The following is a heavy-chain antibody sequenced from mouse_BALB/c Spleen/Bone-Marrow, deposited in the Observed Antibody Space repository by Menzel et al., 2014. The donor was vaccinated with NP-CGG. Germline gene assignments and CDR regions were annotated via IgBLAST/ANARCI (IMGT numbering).Heavy chain of an antibody. CDR1: GYSFTGYN. Sequence: VQLQQSGPELEKPGASVKISCKASGYSFTGYNMNWVKQSNGKSLEWIGNIDPYYGGISYNQKFKDKATLTVDKSSSTAHMQLKSLTSEDSAVYYCARSIEYRPLTYWGQGTLVTVSA. V-gene: IGHV1-39*01. CDR2: IDPYYGGI. D-gene: IGHD2-14*01. J-gene: IGHJ3*01. CDR3: ARSIEYRPLTY.